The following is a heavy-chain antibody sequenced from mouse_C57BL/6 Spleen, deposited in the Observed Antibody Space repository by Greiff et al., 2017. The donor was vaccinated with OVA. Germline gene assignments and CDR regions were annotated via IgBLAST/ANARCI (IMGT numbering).Heavy chain of an antibody. CDR3: ARHRGYGNYWYFDV. CDR1: GFSLTSYG. J-gene: IGHJ1*03. D-gene: IGHD2-1*01. Sequence: QVQLKESGPGLVAPSQSLSITCTVSGFSLTSYGVHWVRQPPGKGLEWLVVIWSDGSTTYNSALKSRLSISKDNSKSQVFLKMNSLQTDDTAMYYCARHRGYGNYWYFDVWGTGTTVTVSS. V-gene: IGHV2-6-1*01. CDR2: IWSDGST.